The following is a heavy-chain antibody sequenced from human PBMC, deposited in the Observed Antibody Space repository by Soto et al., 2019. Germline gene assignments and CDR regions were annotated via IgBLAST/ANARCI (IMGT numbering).Heavy chain of an antibody. CDR2: ISNSGGST. J-gene: IGHJ6*02. V-gene: IGHV3-23*01. Sequence: PGGSLRLSCAASGFTFSSYAMSWVRQAPGKGLEWVSVISNSGGSTYNADSVKGRFTMSRDNSKNTLYLQMNSLRAEDTAVYYCASTYDYGGKPNLYYYYGMDVWGQGTTVTVSS. CDR1: GFTFSSYA. CDR3: ASTYDYGGKPNLYYYYGMDV. D-gene: IGHD4-17*01.